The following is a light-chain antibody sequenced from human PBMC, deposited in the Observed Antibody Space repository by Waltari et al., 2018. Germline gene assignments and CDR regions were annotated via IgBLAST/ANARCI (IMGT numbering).Light chain of an antibody. CDR2: DVR. CDR3: SSYTDSFTVV. Sequence: QSALSKPASVSGSRAQLITPSCTGTHNDIGGHSSVPWYQQHPGKAPKLMIYDVRNRPSGVSYRFSGPKSANTASLTISGLQAEDEADYYCSSYTDSFTVVFGGGTRLTVL. J-gene: IGLJ3*02. V-gene: IGLV2-14*03. CDR1: HNDIGGHSS.